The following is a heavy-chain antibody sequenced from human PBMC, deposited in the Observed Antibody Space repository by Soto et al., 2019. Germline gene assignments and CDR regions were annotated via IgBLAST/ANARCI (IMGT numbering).Heavy chain of an antibody. CDR3: VRDVHLKRPFAAGTGRWFDP. CDR2: IYYSGST. D-gene: IGHD6-13*01. CDR1: GGSFSGYY. J-gene: IGHJ5*02. Sequence: SETLSLTCAVYGGSFSGYYWSWIRKPPGKGLERIRYIYYSGSTNYNHSHKSRVTISVDTSKNQFSLKLSSVTAADTAVYYCVRDVHLKRPFAAGTGRWFDPCGQGTLVTVSS. V-gene: IGHV4-59*01.